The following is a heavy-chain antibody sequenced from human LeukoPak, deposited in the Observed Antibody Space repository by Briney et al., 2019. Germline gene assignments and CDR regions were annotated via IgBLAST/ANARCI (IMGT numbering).Heavy chain of an antibody. CDR3: ARDISGSVDY. V-gene: IGHV3-33*01. CDR1: RFTFSRYA. CDR2: IWRDGSIE. Sequence: PGGSLRLSCAASRFTFSRYAMHWVRQAPGKGLEWVAIIWRDGSIEYYADSVKGRFAISRDNSKNALYLQMNSLRAGDTAIYFCARDISGSVDYWGQGTLVTVSS. J-gene: IGHJ4*02. D-gene: IGHD3-10*01.